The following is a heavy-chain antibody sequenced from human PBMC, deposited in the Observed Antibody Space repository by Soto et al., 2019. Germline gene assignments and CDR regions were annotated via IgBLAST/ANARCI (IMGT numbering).Heavy chain of an antibody. CDR2: IYPGDSDT. Sequence: GESLKISCKGSGYSFTSYWIGWVRQMPGKGLEWMGIIYPGDSDTRYSPSFQGQVTISADKSISTAYLQWSSLKASDTAMYYCARSRSYYDSRAYVYAFDIWGKGTMVTVSS. J-gene: IGHJ3*02. CDR3: ARSRSYYDSRAYVYAFDI. CDR1: GYSFTSYW. V-gene: IGHV5-51*01. D-gene: IGHD3-22*01.